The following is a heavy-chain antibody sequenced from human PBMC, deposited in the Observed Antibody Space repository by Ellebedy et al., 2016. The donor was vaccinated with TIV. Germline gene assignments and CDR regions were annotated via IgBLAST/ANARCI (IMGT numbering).Heavy chain of an antibody. CDR3: ARGFDGSGSYYYYGMDV. J-gene: IGHJ6*02. CDR1: GYTFTSYD. V-gene: IGHV1-8*01. D-gene: IGHD3-10*01. CDR2: MNPNSGNT. Sequence: AASVKVSCKASGYTFTSYDINWVRQATGHGLEWMGWMNPNSGNTGYAQKFQGRVTMTRNTSISTAYMELSSLRSEETAVYYCARGFDGSGSYYYYGMDVWGQGTRVTVSS.